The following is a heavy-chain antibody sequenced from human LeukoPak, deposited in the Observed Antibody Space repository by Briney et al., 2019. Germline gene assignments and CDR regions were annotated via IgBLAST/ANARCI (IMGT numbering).Heavy chain of an antibody. CDR1: GYTFTSYG. D-gene: IGHD3-22*01. Sequence: ASVKVSCKASGYTFTSYGISWVRQAPGQGLEWMGWISAYNGNTNYAQTLQGRVTMTTDTSTSTAYMELRSLRSDDTAVYYCAREGYDSSGYYGFWVYWGQGTLVTVSS. CDR3: AREGYDSSGYYGFWVY. J-gene: IGHJ4*02. CDR2: ISAYNGNT. V-gene: IGHV1-18*01.